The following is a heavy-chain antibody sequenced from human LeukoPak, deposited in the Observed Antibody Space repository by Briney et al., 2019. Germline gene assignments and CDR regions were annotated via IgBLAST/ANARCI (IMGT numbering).Heavy chain of an antibody. D-gene: IGHD3-22*01. CDR3: ARVPFRNYYDSSGYCFDY. Sequence: SQTLSLTCTVSGGSISSGDYYWSWIRQPPGKGLEWIGYIYYSGSTYYNPSLKSRVTISVDTSKNQFSLKLSSVTAADTAVYYCARVPFRNYYDSSGYCFDYWGQGTLVTVSS. V-gene: IGHV4-30-4*01. CDR1: GGSISSGDYY. CDR2: IYYSGST. J-gene: IGHJ4*02.